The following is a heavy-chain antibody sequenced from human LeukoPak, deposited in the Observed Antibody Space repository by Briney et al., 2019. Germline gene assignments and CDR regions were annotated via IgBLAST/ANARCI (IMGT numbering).Heavy chain of an antibody. V-gene: IGHV3-53*01. CDR2: IYSGGST. D-gene: IGHD1-1*01. Sequence: QSGGSLRLSCAASGFTVSSNYMSWVRQAPGKGLEWVSVIYSGGSTYYADSVKGRFTISRDNSKNTLYLQLNSLRAEDTAVYYCARDLRGRRSWTMDVWGKGTTVTISS. CDR3: ARDLRGRRSWTMDV. CDR1: GFTVSSNY. J-gene: IGHJ6*03.